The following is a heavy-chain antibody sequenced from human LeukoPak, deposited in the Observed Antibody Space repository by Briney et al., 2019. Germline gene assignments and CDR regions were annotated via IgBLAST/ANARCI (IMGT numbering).Heavy chain of an antibody. J-gene: IGHJ4*02. V-gene: IGHV3-33*06. CDR3: AKAGFTMTQIDY. Sequence: PGRSLRLSCATSGFTFSRSGMHWVRQTPGKGLEWVAVMWLDETNNHYADSVKDRFIISRDNSKNTLYLQMNSLRAEDTAVYYCAKAGFTMTQIDYWGQGIQVTVSS. CDR1: GFTFSRSG. D-gene: IGHD3-22*01. CDR2: MWLDETNN.